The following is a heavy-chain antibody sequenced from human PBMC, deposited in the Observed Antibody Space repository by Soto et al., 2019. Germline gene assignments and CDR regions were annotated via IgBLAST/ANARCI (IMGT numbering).Heavy chain of an antibody. Sequence: QVQLQESGPGLVKPSETLSLTCTVSGGSVSSGSYYWSWIRQPPGKGLEWIGYIYYSGSTNYNPSLKSPVTISVVTSKNQFSLKLSSVTAAATAVSYCATYPTTVTSAYWGQGTLVTVSS. D-gene: IGHD4-17*01. CDR2: IYYSGST. CDR1: GGSVSSGSYY. V-gene: IGHV4-61*01. CDR3: ATYPTTVTSAY. J-gene: IGHJ4*02.